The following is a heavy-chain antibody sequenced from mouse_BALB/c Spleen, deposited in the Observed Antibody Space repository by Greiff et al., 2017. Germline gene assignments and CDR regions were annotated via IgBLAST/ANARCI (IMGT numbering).Heavy chain of an antibody. V-gene: IGHV5-9-3*01. Sequence: EVKVVESGGGLVKPGGSLKLSCAASGFTFSSYAMSWVRQTPEKRLEWVATISSGGSYTYYPDSVKGRFTISRDNAKNTLYLQMSSLRSEDTAMYYCARNPFAYWGQGTTLTVSS. J-gene: IGHJ2*01. CDR2: ISSGGSYT. CDR3: ARNPFAY. CDR1: GFTFSSYA.